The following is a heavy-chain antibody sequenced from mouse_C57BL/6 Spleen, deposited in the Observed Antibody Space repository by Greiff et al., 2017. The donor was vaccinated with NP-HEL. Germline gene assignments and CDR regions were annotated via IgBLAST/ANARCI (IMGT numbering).Heavy chain of an antibody. V-gene: IGHV1-4*01. Sequence: QVQLKQSGAELARPGASVKMSCKASGYTFTSYTMHWVKQRPGQGLEWIGYINPSSGYTNYNGKFKGKATLTADKSSSTAYMQLSSLTSEDSAVYFCASVITTVVALDYWGQGTTLTVSS. CDR3: ASVITTVVALDY. CDR1: GYTFTSYT. CDR2: INPSSGYT. J-gene: IGHJ2*01. D-gene: IGHD1-1*01.